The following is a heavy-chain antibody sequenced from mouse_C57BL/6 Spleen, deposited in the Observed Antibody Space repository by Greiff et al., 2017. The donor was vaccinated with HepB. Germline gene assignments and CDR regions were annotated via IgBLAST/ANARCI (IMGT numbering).Heavy chain of an antibody. CDR1: GYAFSSYW. CDR3: ARRYYYGSSHPWFAY. CDR2: IYPGDGDT. Sequence: QVQLQQSGAELVKPGASVKISCKASGYAFSSYWMNWVKQRPGKGLEWIGQIYPGDGDTNYNGKFKGKATLTADKSSSTAYMQLSSLTTEDSAVYFCARRYYYGSSHPWFAYWGQGTLVTVSA. D-gene: IGHD1-1*01. V-gene: IGHV1-80*01. J-gene: IGHJ3*01.